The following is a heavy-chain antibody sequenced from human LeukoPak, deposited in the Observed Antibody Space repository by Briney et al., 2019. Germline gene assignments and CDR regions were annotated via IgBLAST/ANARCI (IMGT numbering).Heavy chain of an antibody. CDR1: GFTFSSFW. J-gene: IGHJ4*02. Sequence: GGSLRLSCAASGFTFSSFWMSWVRQAPGKGLEWVAQIKEDGSEKYYVDSKKGRFTISRDNSKNSLYLQINSLRVEDTAVYYCARKGRIDYWGQGTLVTVSS. CDR3: ARKGRIDY. CDR2: IKEDGSEK. V-gene: IGHV3-7*01.